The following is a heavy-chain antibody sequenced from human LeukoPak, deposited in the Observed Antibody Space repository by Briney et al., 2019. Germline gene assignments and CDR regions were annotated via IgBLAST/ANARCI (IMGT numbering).Heavy chain of an antibody. CDR1: ALRFSDYW. Sequence: PGGSLRLSCEASALRFSDYWMTWVRQAPGKGLEWVANIKADGREKYEVDSVKGRFTLAKDKAKDSVYLQMNSLGAEDTAVYYCARGWGEKGYCRGGTCNNPQFDYWGQGILVTVSS. V-gene: IGHV3-7*01. D-gene: IGHD2-15*01. J-gene: IGHJ4*02. CDR2: IKADGREK. CDR3: ARGWGEKGYCRGGTCNNPQFDY.